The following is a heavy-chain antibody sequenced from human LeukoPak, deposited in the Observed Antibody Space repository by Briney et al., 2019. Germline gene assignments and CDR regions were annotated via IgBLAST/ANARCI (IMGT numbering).Heavy chain of an antibody. V-gene: IGHV4-34*01. CDR3: ARARLMITFGGVDY. Sequence: PSETLSLTCAVYGGSFSGYYWSWIRQPPGKGLEWIGEINHSGSTNYNPSLKGRVTISVDTSKNQFSLKLSSVTAADTAVYYCARARLMITFGGVDYWGQGTLVTVSS. J-gene: IGHJ4*02. CDR1: GGSFSGYY. D-gene: IGHD3-16*01. CDR2: INHSGST.